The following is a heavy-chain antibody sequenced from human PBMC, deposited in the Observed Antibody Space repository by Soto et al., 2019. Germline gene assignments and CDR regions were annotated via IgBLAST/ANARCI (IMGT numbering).Heavy chain of an antibody. Sequence: SPSFQGPVTISADKSTSTAYLQWSSLKASDTAMYYCARRIAVAGCDAFAIWGQGTIVTVSS. J-gene: IGHJ3*02. D-gene: IGHD6-19*01. V-gene: IGHV5-10-1*01. CDR3: ARRIAVAGCDAFAI.